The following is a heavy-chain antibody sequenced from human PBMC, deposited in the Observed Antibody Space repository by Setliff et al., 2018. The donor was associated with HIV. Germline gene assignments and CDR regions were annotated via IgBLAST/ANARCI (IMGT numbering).Heavy chain of an antibody. J-gene: IGHJ6*03. Sequence: TSETLSLTCTVSGGSISSSSYYWGWVRQPPGKGLEWIGSMYYSGSTYYTPSLKSRITISLDTSKNQFSLKLSSVTAADTAVYYCARDVPWGDYYYYMDVWGKGTTVTVSS. V-gene: IGHV4-39*07. CDR3: ARDVPWGDYYYYMDV. CDR1: GGSISSSSYY. CDR2: MYYSGST. D-gene: IGHD3-10*01.